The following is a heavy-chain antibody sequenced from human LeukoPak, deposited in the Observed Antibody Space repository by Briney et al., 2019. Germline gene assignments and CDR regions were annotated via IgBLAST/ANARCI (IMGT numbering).Heavy chain of an antibody. CDR2: IKQDGSEK. J-gene: IGHJ6*03. CDR3: AREGFWSGYYIGYYYYMDV. D-gene: IGHD3-3*01. CDR1: GFTFSSYW. Sequence: GGSLRLSCAASGFTFSSYWMSWVRQAPGKGLEWVANIKQDGSEKYYVDSVKGRFTISRDNAKNSLYLQMNSLRAEDTAVYYCAREGFWSGYYIGYYYYMDVWGKGTTVTVSS. V-gene: IGHV3-7*01.